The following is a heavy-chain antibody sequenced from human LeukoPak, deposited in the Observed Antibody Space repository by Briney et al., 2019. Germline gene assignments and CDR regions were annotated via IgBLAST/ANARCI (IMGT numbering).Heavy chain of an antibody. V-gene: IGHV4-59*01. Sequence: SETLSLTCTVSGGSIRSYYWSWIRQPPGKGLEWIGNIYYSGSTNYNPSLKSRVTISVDTSKNQFSLKLSSVTAADTAVYYCARDRVGATTGFDYWGQGTLVTVSS. CDR3: ARDRVGATTGFDY. J-gene: IGHJ4*02. CDR2: IYYSGST. D-gene: IGHD1-26*01. CDR1: GGSIRSYY.